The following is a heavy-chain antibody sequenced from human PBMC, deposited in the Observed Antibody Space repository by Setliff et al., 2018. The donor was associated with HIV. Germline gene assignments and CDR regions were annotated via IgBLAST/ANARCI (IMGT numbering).Heavy chain of an antibody. CDR1: GFTVSSNS. CDR2: IKSKTDGGTT. D-gene: IGHD1-26*01. J-gene: IGHJ4*02. Sequence: GGSLRLSCAASGFTVSSNSMSWVRQAPGQGPEWVGRIKSKTDGGTTDYAAPVKGRFSISREDSENTLYLQMNSLKTEDTAVYYCTTALRWEPEHIGDYWGQGALVTVSS. CDR3: TTALRWEPEHIGDY. V-gene: IGHV3-15*01.